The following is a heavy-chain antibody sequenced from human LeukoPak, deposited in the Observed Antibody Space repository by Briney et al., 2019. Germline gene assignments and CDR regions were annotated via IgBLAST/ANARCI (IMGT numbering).Heavy chain of an antibody. Sequence: SETLSLTCTVSGGSISSSSYYWGWIRQPPGKGLEWIGYIYYSGSTYYNPSLKSRVTISVDTSKNQFSLKLSSVTAADTAVYYCARGQSSGWSEDYWGQGTLVTVSS. CDR3: ARGQSSGWSEDY. V-gene: IGHV4-31*03. J-gene: IGHJ4*02. CDR2: IYYSGST. D-gene: IGHD6-19*01. CDR1: GGSISSSSYY.